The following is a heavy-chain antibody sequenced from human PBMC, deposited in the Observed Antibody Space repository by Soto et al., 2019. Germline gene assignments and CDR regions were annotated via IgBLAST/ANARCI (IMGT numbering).Heavy chain of an antibody. V-gene: IGHV1-8*02. CDR1: GFAFTTND. Sequence: QVQLVQSGAEVRTPGSSLTVSCKAIGFAFTTNDIHWVRQAPGQRLAWMGWMNVNTDSTDSAEEFEGRLPMTWNTSISTADLELTGLTSKDTAVYYWVREVVEVASVRLDPWGQGTHVTVS. D-gene: IGHD3-10*01. CDR3: VREVVEVASVRLDP. CDR2: MNVNTDST. J-gene: IGHJ5*02.